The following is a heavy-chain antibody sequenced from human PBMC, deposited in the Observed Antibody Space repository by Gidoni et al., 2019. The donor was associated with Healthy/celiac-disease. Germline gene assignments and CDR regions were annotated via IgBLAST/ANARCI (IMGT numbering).Heavy chain of an antibody. D-gene: IGHD3-3*02. CDR2: SYYSGST. V-gene: IGHV4-59*01. Sequence: QVQLQESGPGLVKPSETLSLTFTFSVGSISSYYWSWIRQPPGQGLEWIGYSYYSGSTNYNPSLESRVTISVDTYKSQFSLKLSSVTAADTAVYYCARHLGWFDPWGQGTLVTVSS. J-gene: IGHJ5*02. CDR3: ARHLGWFDP. CDR1: VGSISSYY.